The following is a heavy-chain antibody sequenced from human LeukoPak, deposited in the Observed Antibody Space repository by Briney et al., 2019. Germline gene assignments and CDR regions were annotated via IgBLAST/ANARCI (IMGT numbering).Heavy chain of an antibody. CDR2: IWYGGSNK. CDR1: GFTFSSYG. Sequence: GRSLRLSCAASGFTFSSYGMHWVRQAPGKGLEWVAVIWYGGSNKYYADSVKGRFTISRDNSKNTLYLQMNSLRAEDTAVYYCAREGRFLEWLGSTDAFDIWGQGTMVTVSS. J-gene: IGHJ3*02. D-gene: IGHD3-3*01. V-gene: IGHV3-33*08. CDR3: AREGRFLEWLGSTDAFDI.